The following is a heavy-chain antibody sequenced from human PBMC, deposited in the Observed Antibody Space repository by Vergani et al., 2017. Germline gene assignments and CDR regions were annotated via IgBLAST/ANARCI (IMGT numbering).Heavy chain of an antibody. CDR1: GGSISSYY. Sequence: QVQLQESGPGLVKPSETLSLTCTVSGGSISSYYWSWIRQPPGKGLEWIGYIYYSGSTNYNPSLKSRVTISVDTSKNQFSLKLSSVTAADTAVYYCARRRATTSYWXFDLWGRGTLVTVSS. CDR3: ARRRATTSYWXFDL. J-gene: IGHJ2*01. V-gene: IGHV4-59*01. D-gene: IGHD5-12*01. CDR2: IYYSGST.